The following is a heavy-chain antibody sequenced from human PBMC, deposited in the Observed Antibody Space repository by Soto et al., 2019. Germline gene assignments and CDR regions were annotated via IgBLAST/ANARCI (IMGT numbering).Heavy chain of an antibody. V-gene: IGHV1-69*13. CDR2: IIPIFGTA. J-gene: IGHJ6*02. D-gene: IGHD6-6*01. Sequence: GASVKVSCKASGGTFSSYAISWVRQAPGQGLEWMGGIIPIFGTANYAQKFQGRVTITADESTSTAYMELSSLRSEDTAVYYCARDEYSSSSYYYGMDVWGQGTTVTVSS. CDR1: GGTFSSYA. CDR3: ARDEYSSSSYYYGMDV.